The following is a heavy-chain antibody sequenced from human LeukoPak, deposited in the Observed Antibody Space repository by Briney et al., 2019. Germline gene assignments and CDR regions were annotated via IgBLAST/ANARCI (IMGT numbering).Heavy chain of an antibody. D-gene: IGHD2-2*02. CDR3: ARAYTSWSFDY. V-gene: IGHV4-59*01. CDR1: GGSISSYY. CDR2: IFYSGST. Sequence: PSGTLSLTCTVSGGSISSYYWSWIRQPPGKRLEWIGYIFYSGSTNYNPSLKSRVTISVDTSKNQFSLKLSSVTAADTAVYYCARAYTSWSFDYWGQGTLVTVSS. J-gene: IGHJ4*02.